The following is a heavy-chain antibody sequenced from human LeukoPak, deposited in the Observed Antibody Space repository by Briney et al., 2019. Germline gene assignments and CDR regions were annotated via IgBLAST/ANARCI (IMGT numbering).Heavy chain of an antibody. D-gene: IGHD3-22*01. V-gene: IGHV1-18*01. Sequence: ASVKVSCKASGYTFTSYGISWVRQAPGQGLEWMGWISAYNGNTNYAQKFQGRVTMTRDTSISTAYMELSRLRSDDTAVYYCARGGGGWYYYDSSADYWGQGTLVTVSS. J-gene: IGHJ4*02. CDR3: ARGGGGWYYYDSSADY. CDR1: GYTFTSYG. CDR2: ISAYNGNT.